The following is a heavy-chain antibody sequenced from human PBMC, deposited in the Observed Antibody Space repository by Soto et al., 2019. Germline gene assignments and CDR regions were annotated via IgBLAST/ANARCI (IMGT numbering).Heavy chain of an antibody. V-gene: IGHV3-30*18. CDR1: GFTFSSYG. Sequence: PGGSLRLSCAASGFTFSSYGMHWVRQAPGKGLEWVAVISYDGSNKYYADSVKGRFTISRDNSKNTLYLQMNSLRAEDTAVYYCAKDWASSSGNWFDPWGQGTLVTVSS. CDR3: AKDWASSSGNWFDP. J-gene: IGHJ5*02. CDR2: ISYDGSNK. D-gene: IGHD6-6*01.